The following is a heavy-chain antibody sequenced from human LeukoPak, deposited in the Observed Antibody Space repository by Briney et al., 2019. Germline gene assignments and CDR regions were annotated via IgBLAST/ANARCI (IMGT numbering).Heavy chain of an antibody. CDR3: ARGAGFGWELRRRGYFDY. Sequence: SETLSLTCTVSGGSISSYYWSWIRQLPGKGLEWIGYIYYSGSTNYNPSLKSRVTISVDTSKNQFSLKLSSVTAADTAVYYCARGAGFGWELRRRGYFDYWGQGTLVTVSS. CDR1: GGSISSYY. D-gene: IGHD1-26*01. J-gene: IGHJ4*02. V-gene: IGHV4-59*12. CDR2: IYYSGST.